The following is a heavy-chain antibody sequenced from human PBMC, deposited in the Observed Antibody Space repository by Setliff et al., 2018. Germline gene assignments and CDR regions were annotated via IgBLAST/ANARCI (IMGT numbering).Heavy chain of an antibody. CDR2: IYYSGST. CDR1: GGSISSYY. CDR3: ARGDNWEPDAFDV. D-gene: IGHD1-20*01. Sequence: SETLSLTCTVSGGSISSYYWSWIRQPPGKGLEWIAYIYYSGSTNYNPSLKSRVTISVDTSKNQFSLKLSSVTAADTAVYYCARGDNWEPDAFDVWGQGTMVTVS. V-gene: IGHV4-59*01. J-gene: IGHJ3*01.